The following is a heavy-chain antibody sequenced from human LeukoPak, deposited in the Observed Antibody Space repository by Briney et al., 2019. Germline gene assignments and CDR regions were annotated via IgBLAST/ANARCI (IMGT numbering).Heavy chain of an antibody. J-gene: IGHJ5*02. CDR3: ARSIAVASRGFDP. CDR2: IYYSGST. CDR1: GGSISSSSYY. Sequence: SETLSLTCTVSGGSISSSSYYWGWIRQPPGKGLEWIGYIYYSGSTNYNPSLKSRVTISVDTSKNQFSLKLSSVTAADTAVYYCARSIAVASRGFDPWGQGTLVTVSS. D-gene: IGHD6-19*01. V-gene: IGHV4-61*05.